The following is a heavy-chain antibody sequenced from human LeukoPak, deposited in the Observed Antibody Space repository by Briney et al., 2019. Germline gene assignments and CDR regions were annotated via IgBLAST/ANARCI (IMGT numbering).Heavy chain of an antibody. D-gene: IGHD3-10*01. J-gene: IGHJ5*02. CDR2: MNPINGNT. CDR3: VRDGEGVAISVNFWFDP. V-gene: IGHV1-8*01. CDR1: GFTLTNCD. Sequence: GASVKVSCKASGFTLTNCDINWVRQAPGQGLEWMGWMNPINGNTGYARKFQGRVTMTRDTSISTAYMELRSLTSEDTAIYYCVRDGEGVAISVNFWFDPWGQGTLVTVSS.